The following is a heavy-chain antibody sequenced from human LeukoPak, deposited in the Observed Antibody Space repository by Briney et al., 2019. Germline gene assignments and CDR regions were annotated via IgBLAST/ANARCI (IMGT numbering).Heavy chain of an antibody. D-gene: IGHD3-22*01. J-gene: IGHJ4*02. CDR2: INPNSGGT. V-gene: IGHV1-2*02. Sequence: GASVKVSCKASGYTFTGYYMHWVRQAPGQGLEWMGWINPNSGGTNYAQKFQGRVTMTRDTSISTAYMELSRLRSDDTAVYYCARDYYDSSGYYYLLLYYFDPWGQGTLVTVSS. CDR1: GYTFTGYY. CDR3: ARDYYDSSGYYYLLLYYFDP.